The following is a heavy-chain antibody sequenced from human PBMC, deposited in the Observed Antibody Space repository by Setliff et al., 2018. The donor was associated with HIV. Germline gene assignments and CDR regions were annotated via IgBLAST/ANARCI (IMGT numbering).Heavy chain of an antibody. CDR3: ARELNGAFDI. J-gene: IGHJ3*02. Sequence: GESLKXXCKGSGYSFTTYWIGWVRQMPGKGLEWMGIIYPGDSDTRYSPSFQGXXTISADKSISTAYLQWSSLKASDTAMYYCARELNGAFDIWGQGTMVTVSS. V-gene: IGHV5-51*01. D-gene: IGHD1-1*01. CDR2: IYPGDSDT. CDR1: GYSFTTYW.